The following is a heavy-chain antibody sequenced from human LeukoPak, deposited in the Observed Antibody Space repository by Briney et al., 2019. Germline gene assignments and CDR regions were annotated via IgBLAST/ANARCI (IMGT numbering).Heavy chain of an antibody. J-gene: IGHJ4*02. CDR3: AKKAHYDAYAKHFDY. V-gene: IGHV3-23*01. Sequence: GGSLRLSCAASGFTFSNYAMTWVRQAPGKGLEWVSILSDSGVYTYYADSVKGRFTISRDNSNNMLYLQMNSLRAEDTAVYYCAKKAHYDAYAKHFDYWGQGTLVTVSS. D-gene: IGHD4-17*01. CDR2: LSDSGVYT. CDR1: GFTFSNYA.